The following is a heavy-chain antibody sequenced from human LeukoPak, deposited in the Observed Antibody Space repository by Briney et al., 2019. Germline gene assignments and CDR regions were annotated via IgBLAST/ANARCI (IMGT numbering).Heavy chain of an antibody. V-gene: IGHV3-53*01. CDR1: GFPVRSRY. CDR2: IYSGGTT. Sequence: GGSLRLSCEVSGFPVRSRYMTWVRQAPGKGLECVSVIYSGGTTYYIDSVKDRFTISRDNSKSTMYLEMNNLRVEDTAVYYCASLEEEPTDGRWGQGTLVTVSS. J-gene: IGHJ4*03. D-gene: IGHD1-14*01. CDR3: ASLEEEPTDGR.